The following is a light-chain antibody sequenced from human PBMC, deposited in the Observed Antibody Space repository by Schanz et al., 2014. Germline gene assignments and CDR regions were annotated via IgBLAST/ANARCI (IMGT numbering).Light chain of an antibody. CDR2: DAS. Sequence: DIQMTQSPSTLSASVGDRVTITCRASQSISSWLAWYQQKPGKAPKLLIYDASSLESGVPSRFSGSGSGTDFTLTISSLQAEDVAVYYCQQCYSAPWTFGQGTKVEIK. CDR3: QQCYSAPWT. J-gene: IGKJ1*01. CDR1: QSISSW. V-gene: IGKV1-5*01.